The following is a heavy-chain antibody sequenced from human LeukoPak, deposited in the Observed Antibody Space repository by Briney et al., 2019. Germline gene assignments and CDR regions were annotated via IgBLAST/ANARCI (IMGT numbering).Heavy chain of an antibody. CDR3: ASSEQLDTMVDFDY. V-gene: IGHV4-4*09. D-gene: IGHD6-13*01. CDR1: GVSISSYY. Sequence: SETLSLTCTVSGVSISSYYWSWIRQPPGKGLDWIGYIYTSGSTNYNPSLKSRVTISVDTSKNQFSLKLSSVTDAETAVYYCASSEQLDTMVDFDYWGQGTLVTVSS. J-gene: IGHJ4*02. CDR2: IYTSGST.